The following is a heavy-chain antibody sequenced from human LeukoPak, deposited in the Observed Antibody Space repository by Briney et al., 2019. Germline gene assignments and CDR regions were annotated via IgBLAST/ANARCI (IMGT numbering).Heavy chain of an antibody. Sequence: GASVKVSCKASGYTSTGYYMHWVRQAPGQGLEWMGWINPNSGGTNYAQKLQGRVTMTTDTSTSTAYMELRSLRSDDTAVYYCARDEYDFWSGYRFDYWGQGTLVTVSS. V-gene: IGHV1-2*02. CDR1: GYTSTGYY. CDR2: INPNSGGT. J-gene: IGHJ4*02. D-gene: IGHD3-3*01. CDR3: ARDEYDFWSGYRFDY.